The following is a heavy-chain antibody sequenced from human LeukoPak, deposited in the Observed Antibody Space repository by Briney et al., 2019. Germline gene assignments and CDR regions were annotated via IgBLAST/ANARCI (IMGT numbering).Heavy chain of an antibody. CDR3: ARDLTHTDY. CDR1: GFTFSRYS. D-gene: IGHD1-14*01. J-gene: IGHJ4*02. CDR2: ISSSSSTI. V-gene: IGHV3-48*01. Sequence: GGSLRLSCVASGFTFSRYSMNWVRQAPGKGLEWVSYISSSSSTIYYADSVKGRFTIFRDNANNSLYLQMNSLRAEDTAVYYCARDLTHTDYWGQGTLVTVSS.